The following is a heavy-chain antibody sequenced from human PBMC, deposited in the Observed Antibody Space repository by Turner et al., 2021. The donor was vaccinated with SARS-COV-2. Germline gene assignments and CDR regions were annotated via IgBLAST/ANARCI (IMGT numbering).Heavy chain of an antibody. CDR1: GASINSYY. D-gene: IGHD2-15*01. Sequence: QVQLQESGPGLVKSSETLSLTCTVSGASINSYYWSWIRQPAGKGLEWIGRIFPSAITNYNPSLKSRVTMSVDTSKNQFSLQLSSVTAADTAVYYCASRYCSGGSCGWFDPWGQGTLVTVSS. J-gene: IGHJ5*02. CDR3: ASRYCSGGSCGWFDP. CDR2: IFPSAIT. V-gene: IGHV4-4*07.